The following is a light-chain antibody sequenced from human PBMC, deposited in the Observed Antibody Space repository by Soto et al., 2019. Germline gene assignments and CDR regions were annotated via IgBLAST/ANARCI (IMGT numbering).Light chain of an antibody. CDR3: SSYTDTKSLV. Sequence: QSVLTQSPSASGSPGQSVTISCTVTSSDICGYNSVSWYQQHPGKAPKVMIYDVTKRPSGVPDRFSGSKSGNTASLTVSALQAEDEADYYCSSYTDTKSLVFGTGTKVTVL. CDR2: DVT. CDR1: SSDICGYNS. V-gene: IGLV2-8*01. J-gene: IGLJ1*01.